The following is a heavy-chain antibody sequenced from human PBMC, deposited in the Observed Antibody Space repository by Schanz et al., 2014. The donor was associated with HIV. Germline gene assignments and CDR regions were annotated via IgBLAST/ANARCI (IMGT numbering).Heavy chain of an antibody. D-gene: IGHD3-10*01. V-gene: IGHV3-30*18. CDR1: GFTFSSYG. Sequence: QVQLVESGGGVVQPGRSLRLSCAASGFTFSSYGMHWVRQAPGKGLEWVAVISYDGSNKYYADSVKGRFTISRDNSKNTLYLQMNSLRAEDTAVYYCAKGSSLWSFYYGMDAWGQGTTVTVSS. CDR3: AKGSSLWSFYYGMDA. CDR2: ISYDGSNK. J-gene: IGHJ6*02.